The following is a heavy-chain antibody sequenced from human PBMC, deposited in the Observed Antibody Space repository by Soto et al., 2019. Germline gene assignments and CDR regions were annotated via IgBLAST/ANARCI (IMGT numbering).Heavy chain of an antibody. CDR2: LGAARDP. CDR1: GFSFRDYD. CDR3: ARAYLGRLPRRADYSYAMDV. V-gene: IGHV3-13*05. Sequence: EVQLVESGGGSVQPGESLRLSCAASGFSFRDYDMHWVRQRKGKGLEWVSALGAARDPYYVGSVKGRFSVSRDNAQNSLFLKMNNLRVDDTAVYFCARAYLGRLPRRADYSYAMDVWGRGTTVTVSS. J-gene: IGHJ6*02. D-gene: IGHD1-26*01.